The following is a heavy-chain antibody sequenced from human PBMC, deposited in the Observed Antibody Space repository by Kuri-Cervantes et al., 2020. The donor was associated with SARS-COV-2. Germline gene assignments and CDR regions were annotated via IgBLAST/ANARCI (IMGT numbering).Heavy chain of an antibody. CDR3: ARVRGSKYYYGSRYYYYYMDV. J-gene: IGHJ6*03. D-gene: IGHD3-10*01. Sequence: ASVKVSCKPADDTFRSYGLSWARQAPGQGLEWMGWISPYNHNTKYAEKLQGRVTMTTDTSTSTAYMELRGLRSDDTAVYYCARVRGSKYYYGSRYYYYYMDVWGQGTAVTVSS. V-gene: IGHV1-18*01. CDR1: DDTFRSYG. CDR2: ISPYNHNT.